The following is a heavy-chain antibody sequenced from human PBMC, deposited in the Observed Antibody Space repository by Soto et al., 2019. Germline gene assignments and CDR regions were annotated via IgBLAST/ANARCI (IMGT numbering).Heavy chain of an antibody. Sequence: QVQLVQSGAEVKNPGASVKVSCKASGYTFTRYGIGWARQAPGQGLEWMGWINTYNGNTNYAQNVQGRVTLTTDTSTSTAYMELRILRSNDTAIYYCAMVDVYVTPSPQDVLGQGTTVIVSS. D-gene: IGHD3-16*01. J-gene: IGHJ6*02. CDR1: GYTFTRYG. CDR3: AMVDVYVTPSPQDV. V-gene: IGHV1-18*01. CDR2: INTYNGNT.